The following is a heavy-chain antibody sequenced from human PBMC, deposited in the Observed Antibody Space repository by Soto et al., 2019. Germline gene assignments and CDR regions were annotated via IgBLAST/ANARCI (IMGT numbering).Heavy chain of an antibody. D-gene: IGHD3-3*01. Sequence: GGSLRLSCAASGFTFSSYSMNWVRQAPGKGLEWVSSISSSSSYIYYADSVKGRFTISRDNAKNSLYLQMNSLRAEDTAVYYCARDRRFLEWLLSPPVEGHYYGMDVWGQGATVTVSS. CDR3: ARDRRFLEWLLSPPVEGHYYGMDV. V-gene: IGHV3-21*01. J-gene: IGHJ6*02. CDR1: GFTFSSYS. CDR2: ISSSSSYI.